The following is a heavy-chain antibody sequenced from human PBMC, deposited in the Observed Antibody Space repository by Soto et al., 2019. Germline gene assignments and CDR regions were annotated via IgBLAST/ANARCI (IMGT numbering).Heavy chain of an antibody. CDR1: GFTFDDYA. J-gene: IGHJ4*02. Sequence: EVQLVESGGGLVQPGRSLRLSCAASGFTFDDYAMHWVQQAPGKGLEWVSGISWNSGTIGYADSVKGRFTISRDNAKNSLYLQMNSLRAEDTALYYCAKDRTGSAYYFDYWGQGTLVTVSS. CDR2: ISWNSGTI. V-gene: IGHV3-9*01. CDR3: AKDRTGSAYYFDY. D-gene: IGHD3-16*01.